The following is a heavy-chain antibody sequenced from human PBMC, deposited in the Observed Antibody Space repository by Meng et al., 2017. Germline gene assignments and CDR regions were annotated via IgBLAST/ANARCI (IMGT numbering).Heavy chain of an antibody. D-gene: IGHD6-19*01. CDR2: INWNGGST. J-gene: IGHJ6*02. Sequence: GESLKISCAASGFTFDDYGMSWVRQAPGKGLEWVSAINWNGGSTGYADSVKGRFTISRDNAKNSLYLQMNSLRAEDTALFHCARSSGWYSGGDNCCTHVWGQGTTVTVSS. V-gene: IGHV3-20*01. CDR3: ARSSGWYSGGDNCCTHV. CDR1: GFTFDDYG.